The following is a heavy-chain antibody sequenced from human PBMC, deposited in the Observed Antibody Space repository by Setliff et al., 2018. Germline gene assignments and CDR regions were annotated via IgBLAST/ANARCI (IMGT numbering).Heavy chain of an antibody. V-gene: IGHV3-15*01. CDR2: IKRKTDGETT. CDR1: GFTFSNAW. J-gene: IGHJ6*03. D-gene: IGHD1-26*01. Sequence: GGSLRLSCAASGFTFSNAWMSWVRQAPGKGLEWVGQIKRKTDGETTDYAAPVKGRFIISRDDSKRTLYLQMNSLRAEDTAIYYCVRALAYYYMDVWGKGTTVTVSS. CDR3: VRALAYYYMDV.